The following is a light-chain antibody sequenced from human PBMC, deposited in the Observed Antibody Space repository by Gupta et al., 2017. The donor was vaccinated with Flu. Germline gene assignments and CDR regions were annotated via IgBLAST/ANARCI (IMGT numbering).Light chain of an antibody. Sequence: DIQMTQSPSCLSASVGDRVTITCRASQSISSYLNWYQQTPGKAPKFLIYSASNLQSGVSSRFSGSGSGTDFTLTISSLQPEDFATYYCQQSYTTPLTFGGETKVEIK. CDR3: QQSYTTPLT. V-gene: IGKV1-39*01. CDR2: SAS. CDR1: QSISSY. J-gene: IGKJ4*01.